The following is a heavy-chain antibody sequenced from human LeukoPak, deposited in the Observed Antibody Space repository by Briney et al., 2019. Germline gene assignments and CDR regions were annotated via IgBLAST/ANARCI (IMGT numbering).Heavy chain of an antibody. D-gene: IGHD2-2*01. CDR2: IIPISGTA. Sequence: ASVKVSCKASGGTFSSHAIAWVRQAPGQGPEWMGGIIPISGTANYAQKFQGRVTISTDESTSTAYMELTSLTSDDTAVYYCARGLQYQLLKALGYYYMDVWGEGTTVTVSS. J-gene: IGHJ6*03. CDR1: GGTFSSHA. CDR3: ARGLQYQLLKALGYYYMDV. V-gene: IGHV1-69*05.